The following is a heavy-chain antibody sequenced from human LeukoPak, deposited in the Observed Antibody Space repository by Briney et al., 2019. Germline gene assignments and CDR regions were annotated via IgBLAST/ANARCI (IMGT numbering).Heavy chain of an antibody. Sequence: ASVKVSCTASGYTFTSYAINWVRQATGQGLEWMGWMNPNSGNTGYAQKFQGRVTMTRNTTISTAYMELSSLRSEDTAVYYCARYFPGRRIDLYYCCDMDVWGKGTTVTVSS. V-gene: IGHV1-8*01. CDR3: ARYFPGRRIDLYYCCDMDV. CDR2: MNPNSGNT. CDR1: GYTFTSYA. J-gene: IGHJ6*03. D-gene: IGHD2/OR15-2a*01.